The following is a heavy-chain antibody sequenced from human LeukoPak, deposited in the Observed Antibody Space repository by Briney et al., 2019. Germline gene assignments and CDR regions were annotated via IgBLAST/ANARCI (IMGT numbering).Heavy chain of an antibody. J-gene: IGHJ4*02. V-gene: IGHV4-59*08. CDR2: IYYSGST. CDR3: ARGSSSWYR. Sequence: SETLSLTCTVSGSSISSYYWSWIRQPPGKGLEWIGYIYYSGSTNYNPSLKSRVTISVDTSKNQFSLKLSSVTAADTAVYYCARGSSSWYRWGQGTLVTVSS. CDR1: GSSISSYY. D-gene: IGHD6-13*01.